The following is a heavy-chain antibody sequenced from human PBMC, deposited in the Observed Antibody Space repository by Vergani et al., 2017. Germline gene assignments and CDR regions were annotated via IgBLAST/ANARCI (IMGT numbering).Heavy chain of an antibody. Sequence: QEQLVQSGSELKKPGASVKVSCKASGYSFNNYAIHRVRQAPGQGLEWMGWINPTTGNPTYARAFTGRFVFSLDTSISTAYLQIGSLNAGDTAVYFCARAKRGRLAVGATDSWGQGTLLTVSS. J-gene: IGHJ4*02. CDR2: INPTTGNP. D-gene: IGHD6-19*01. CDR3: ARAKRGRLAVGATDS. CDR1: GYSFNNYA. V-gene: IGHV7-4-1*01.